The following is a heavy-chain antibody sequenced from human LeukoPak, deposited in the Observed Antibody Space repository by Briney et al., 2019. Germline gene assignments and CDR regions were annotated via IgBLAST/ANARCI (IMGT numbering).Heavy chain of an antibody. J-gene: IGHJ4*02. CDR2: INPNSGDT. V-gene: IGHV1-2*06. CDR1: GYSFTGYY. Sequence: GASVKVSCKASGYSFTGYYIQWVRQAPGQGLEWLGRINPNSGDTNYAQKSQGRVTMTRDTSVSTVYMELTRLRSDDTAVCYCARVTNSGWYTDFWGQGTLITVSS. D-gene: IGHD6-19*01. CDR3: ARVTNSGWYTDF.